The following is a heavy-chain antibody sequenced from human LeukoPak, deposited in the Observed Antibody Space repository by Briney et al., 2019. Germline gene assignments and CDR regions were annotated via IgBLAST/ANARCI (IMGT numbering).Heavy chain of an antibody. V-gene: IGHV1-69*13. CDR3: ARDLLGSHTSYSSGAWDY. CDR2: IVPIFDTA. Sequence: SVKVSCKASGGTFSNYAISWVRQAPGQGLEWMGGIVPIFDTADYAQKFQGRLTITADDSTSTAYMELSSLRAEDTAVYYCARDLLGSHTSYSSGAWDYWGQGTLVTVSS. D-gene: IGHD3-9*01. J-gene: IGHJ4*02. CDR1: GGTFSNYA.